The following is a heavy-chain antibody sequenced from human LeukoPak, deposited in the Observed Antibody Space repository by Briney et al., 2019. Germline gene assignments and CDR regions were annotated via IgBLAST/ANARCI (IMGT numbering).Heavy chain of an antibody. Sequence: GGSLRLSCAASGFTFSSYSMNWVRQAPGKGLEWVSYISSSSSTIYYVDSVKGRFTISRDNAKNSLYLQMNSLRAEDTAVYYCARVSGYCSGGSCRNWFDPWGQGTLVTVSS. J-gene: IGHJ5*02. CDR3: ARVSGYCSGGSCRNWFDP. CDR1: GFTFSSYS. D-gene: IGHD2-15*01. V-gene: IGHV3-48*01. CDR2: ISSSSSTI.